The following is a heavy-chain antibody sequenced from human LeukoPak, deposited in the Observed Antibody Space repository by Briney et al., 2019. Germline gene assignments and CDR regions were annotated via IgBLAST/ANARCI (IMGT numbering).Heavy chain of an antibody. J-gene: IGHJ4*02. CDR1: GFTLGTSGVG. CDR2: LYWTDDK. CDR3: AHRWSGYYPFDY. Sequence: SGPTLVNPTQTLTLTCTFSGFTLGTSGVGVGWIRQPPGKALEWLALLYWTDDKRYSPSLKSRLTFTKDTSKNQVVLTMTNMDPVDTATYYCAHRWSGYYPFDYWGQGTLVTVSS. V-gene: IGHV2-5*01. D-gene: IGHD3-3*01.